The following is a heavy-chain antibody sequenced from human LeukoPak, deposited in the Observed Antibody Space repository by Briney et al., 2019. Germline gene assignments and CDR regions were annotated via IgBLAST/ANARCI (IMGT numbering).Heavy chain of an antibody. CDR2: ITSGGNT. D-gene: IGHD5-12*01. J-gene: IGHJ4*02. CDR1: GFTVSSNY. CDR3: ARGRGYRDYDRPLDY. V-gene: IGHV3-53*01. Sequence: GGSLRLSCAASGFTVSSNYMSWVRQAPGKGLEWVSVITSGGNTYYADSVKGRLTTSRDNSKNTLYVQMNSLRAEDTAIYYCARGRGYRDYDRPLDYWGQGTLVTVSS.